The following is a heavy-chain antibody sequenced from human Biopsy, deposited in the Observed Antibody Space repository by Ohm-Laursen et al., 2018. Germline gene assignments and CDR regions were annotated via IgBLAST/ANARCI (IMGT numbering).Heavy chain of an antibody. J-gene: IGHJ6*02. CDR3: STGGGDFYYNGMDV. Sequence: SLRLSCTASGFTFGDAWLSWIRQAPGKGLEWVGRINSKFDGEATDYAAPVKGRFIISSDDSKSTLFLQMNSLKVEDTGVYFCSTGGGDFYYNGMDVWGQGTTVTVSS. D-gene: IGHD3-16*01. V-gene: IGHV3-15*01. CDR2: INSKFDGEAT. CDR1: GFTFGDAW.